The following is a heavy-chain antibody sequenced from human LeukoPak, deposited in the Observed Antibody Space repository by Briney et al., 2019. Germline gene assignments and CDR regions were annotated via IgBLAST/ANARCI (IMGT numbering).Heavy chain of an antibody. Sequence: GGSLRLSCAASGFTFSSYSMNWVRQAPGKGLEWVSSISSSSSDIYYADSVKGRFTISRDNAKNSLYLQMNSLRAEDTAVYFRATQRGYSSSAAPPRFDYWGQGTLVTVSS. V-gene: IGHV3-21*01. CDR2: ISSSSSDI. CDR1: GFTFSSYS. CDR3: ATQRGYSSSAAPPRFDY. J-gene: IGHJ4*02. D-gene: IGHD6-13*01.